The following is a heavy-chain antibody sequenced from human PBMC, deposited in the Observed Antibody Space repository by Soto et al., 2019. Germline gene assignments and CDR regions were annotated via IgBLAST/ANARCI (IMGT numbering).Heavy chain of an antibody. D-gene: IGHD2-2*01. CDR3: AKEKHDASWTAFHY. J-gene: IGHJ4*02. Sequence: EVQLVESGGAVVQPGGSLRLSCAASGFTFDDFSMHWVRQAPGKGLEWVSLIGRDGIYTYYADSVKGRFTISRDNSKNSLYLQMNSLRTEDTSFYFCAKEKHDASWTAFHYWGPGTLVTVSS. V-gene: IGHV3-43*01. CDR2: IGRDGIYT. CDR1: GFTFDDFS.